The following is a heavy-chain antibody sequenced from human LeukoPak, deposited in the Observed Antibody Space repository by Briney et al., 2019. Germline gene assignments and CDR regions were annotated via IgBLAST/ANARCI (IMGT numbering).Heavy chain of an antibody. J-gene: IGHJ4*02. CDR1: GFTFSSYW. D-gene: IGHD6-19*01. CDR2: IKQDGSEK. Sequence: PGGSLRLSCAASGFTFSSYWMSWVRQAPGKGLEWVANIKQDGSEKYYVDSVKGRFTISRDNAKNSLYLQMNSLRAEDTAVYYCASPDFSSGWYIFNYWGQGTLVTVSS. CDR3: ASPDFSSGWYIFNY. V-gene: IGHV3-7*01.